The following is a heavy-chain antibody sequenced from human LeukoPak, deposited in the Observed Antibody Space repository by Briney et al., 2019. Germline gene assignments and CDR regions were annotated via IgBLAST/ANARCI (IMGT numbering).Heavy chain of an antibody. CDR3: ARGLLYSGSFARNWFDS. D-gene: IGHD1-26*01. CDR2: IYDSGST. CDR1: GGSIRSSYYY. V-gene: IGHV4-39*01. J-gene: IGHJ5*01. Sequence: SETLSLTCTVSGGSIRSSYYYWGWIRQPPGKGLEWIGSIYDSGSTYYNPSLKSRVSISVDTSNNQFSLKLSSVTAADTAVYYCARGLLYSGSFARNWFDSWGRGTLVTVSS.